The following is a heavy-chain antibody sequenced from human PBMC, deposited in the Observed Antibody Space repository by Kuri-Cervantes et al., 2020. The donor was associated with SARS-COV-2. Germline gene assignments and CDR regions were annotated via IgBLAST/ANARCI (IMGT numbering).Heavy chain of an antibody. V-gene: IGHV3-48*02. CDR2: ISSSSSTA. CDR1: GFTFSSYS. J-gene: IGHJ6*02. Sequence: GESLKISCAASGFTFSSYSMNWVRQAPGKGLEWVSYISSSSSTAYYADSVKGRFTISRDNAKNSLYLQMNSLRDEDTAVYCCARQYYDILTGYYLYGMDVWGQGTTVTVSS. CDR3: ARQYYDILTGYYLYGMDV. D-gene: IGHD3-9*01.